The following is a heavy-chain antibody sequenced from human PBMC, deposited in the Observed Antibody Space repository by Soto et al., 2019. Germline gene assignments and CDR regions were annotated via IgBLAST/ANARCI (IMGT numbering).Heavy chain of an antibody. Sequence: QVQLQESGPGLVKPSETLSLTCTVSGGSISSYYWSWIRQPPGKGLEWIGYIYYSGSTNYNPSLKSRVTISVDTSKIQFSLKRSSVTAADTAVYYCARDGRVRGVIHRGGYYGMDVWGQGTTVTVSS. V-gene: IGHV4-59*01. J-gene: IGHJ6*02. CDR2: IYYSGST. CDR3: ARDGRVRGVIHRGGYYGMDV. CDR1: GGSISSYY. D-gene: IGHD3-10*01.